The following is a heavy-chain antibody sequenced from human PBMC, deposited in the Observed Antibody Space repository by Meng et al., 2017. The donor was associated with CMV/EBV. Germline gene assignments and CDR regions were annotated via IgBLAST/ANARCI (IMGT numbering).Heavy chain of an antibody. CDR2: ISYHGSNK. CDR3: ARAGFLEWAFDY. D-gene: IGHD3-3*01. J-gene: IGHJ4*02. V-gene: IGHV3-30-3*01. CDR1: GFTFNSYA. Sequence: GESLKISCAASGFTFNSYAMHWVRQTPGKGLEWVAAISYHGSNKYYADSVKGRFTISRDNSQNTLYLQMNNLGVEETAVYYCARAGFLEWAFDYWGQGTLVTVSS.